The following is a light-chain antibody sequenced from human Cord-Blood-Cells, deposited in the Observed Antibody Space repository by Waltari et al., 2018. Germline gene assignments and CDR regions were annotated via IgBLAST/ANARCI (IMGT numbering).Light chain of an antibody. CDR1: SSDVRGYNY. J-gene: IGLJ2*01. V-gene: IGLV2-8*01. CDR3: SSYAGSNNFVV. CDR2: EVS. Sequence: QSALTQPPPASGSPGQSVTISVTGPSSDVRGYNYVSWYQQPPGKAPKLMIYEVSKRPSGVPDRFSGSKSGNTASLTVSGLQAEDEADYYCSSYAGSNNFVVFGGGTKLTVL.